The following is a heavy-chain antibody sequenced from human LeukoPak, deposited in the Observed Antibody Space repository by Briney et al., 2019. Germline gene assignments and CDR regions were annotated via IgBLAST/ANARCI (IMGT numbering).Heavy chain of an antibody. CDR1: GGSISRYY. V-gene: IGHV4-59*01. CDR2: VYDSGTT. J-gene: IGHJ4*02. Sequence: SETLSLTCTVSGGSISRYYWSWIRQPPGKGLEWFGYVYDSGTTNYNPSLKSRVTISVDTSKNQFSLKLSSVTAADTAVYYCARERHGHPFDSWGKGALVTVSS. CDR3: ARERHGHPFDS.